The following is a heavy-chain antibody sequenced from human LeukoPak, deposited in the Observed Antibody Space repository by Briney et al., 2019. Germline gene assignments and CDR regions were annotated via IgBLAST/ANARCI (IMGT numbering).Heavy chain of an antibody. CDR1: GYTFTGYY. CDR3: ATGSHVRVYDSSAYYGHY. V-gene: IGHV1-2*02. D-gene: IGHD3-22*01. Sequence: ASVKVSCKASGYTFTGYYMHWVRQAPGQGLEWMGWINPNSGGTNYAQKFQGRVTMTRDMPTSTVYMELSSLRSEDTAIYYCATGSHVRVYDSSAYYGHYWGQGTLVTVSS. CDR2: INPNSGGT. J-gene: IGHJ4*02.